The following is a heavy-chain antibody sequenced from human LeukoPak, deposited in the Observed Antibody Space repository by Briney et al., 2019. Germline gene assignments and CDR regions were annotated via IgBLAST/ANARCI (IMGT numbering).Heavy chain of an antibody. CDR3: AKEHYSGSSDDY. CDR1: GFTVSSNY. CDR2: IYSGGST. Sequence: PGGSLRLSCAASGFTVSSNYMSWVRRAPGKGLEWVSVIYSGGSTYYADSVKGRFTISRDNSKNTLYLQMNSLRAEDTAVYYCAKEHYSGSSDDYWGQGTLVTVSS. D-gene: IGHD1-26*01. J-gene: IGHJ4*02. V-gene: IGHV3-53*01.